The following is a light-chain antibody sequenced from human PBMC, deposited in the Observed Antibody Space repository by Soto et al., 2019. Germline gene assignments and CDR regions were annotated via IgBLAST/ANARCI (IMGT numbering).Light chain of an antibody. CDR3: RQSFSIPFT. CDR1: QTIGKY. V-gene: IGKV1-39*01. J-gene: IGKJ3*01. CDR2: DAS. Sequence: DIKVNQSPSSLPATVGDRVTITCRASQTIGKYLNWYQQQPGKVPKLLIYDASYLQSGVPSRFSGSESGTDFTLNISDLRPEDFATYYCRQSFSIPFTFGPGTKVDIK.